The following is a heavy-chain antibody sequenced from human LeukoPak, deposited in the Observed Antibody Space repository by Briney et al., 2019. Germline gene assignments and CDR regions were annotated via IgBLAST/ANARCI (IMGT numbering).Heavy chain of an antibody. V-gene: IGHV4-61*02. CDR3: ARDAYYYDSSGYYYAEYFQH. CDR1: GGSISSDSYY. D-gene: IGHD3-22*01. Sequence: SQTLSLTCTVSGGSISSDSYYWSWIRQPAGKGLEWIVRIYTSGSTNYNPSLKSRVTISVDTSKNQFSLKLSSVTAADTAVYYCARDAYYYDSSGYYYAEYFQHWGQGTLVTVSS. CDR2: IYTSGST. J-gene: IGHJ1*01.